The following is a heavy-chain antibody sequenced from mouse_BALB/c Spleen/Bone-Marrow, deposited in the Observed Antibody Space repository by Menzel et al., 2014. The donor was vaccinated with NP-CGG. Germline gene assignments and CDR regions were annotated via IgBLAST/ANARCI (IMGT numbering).Heavy chain of an antibody. CDR1: GYPFSSYW. J-gene: IGHJ2*01. Sequence: QVQLQQPGAELVRPGSSVKISCKASGYPFSSYWMNWVKQRPGQGLEWIGQIYPGDGETNYNGKFKGNATLTADKSSSTAYMQLISLTSEDSAVYFCARGYGDYWGQGTTLTVSS. CDR2: IYPGDGET. V-gene: IGHV1-80*01. CDR3: ARGYGDY. D-gene: IGHD2-10*02.